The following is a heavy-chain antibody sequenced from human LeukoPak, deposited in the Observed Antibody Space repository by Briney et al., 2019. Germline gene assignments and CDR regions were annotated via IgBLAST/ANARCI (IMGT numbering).Heavy chain of an antibody. CDR2: IWYDGSNK. J-gene: IGHJ4*02. D-gene: IGHD4-17*01. CDR1: GFTFSSYG. V-gene: IGHV3-33*06. CDR3: AKDGDYGDYPLGY. Sequence: GGSLRPSCAASGFTFSSYGMHWVRQAPGKGLEWVAVIWYDGSNKYYADSVEGRFTISRDNSKNTPYLQMNSLRAEDTAVYYCAKDGDYGDYPLGYWGQGTLVTVSS.